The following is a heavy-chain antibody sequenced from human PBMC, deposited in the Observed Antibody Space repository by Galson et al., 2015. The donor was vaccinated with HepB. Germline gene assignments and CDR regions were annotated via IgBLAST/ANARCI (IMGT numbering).Heavy chain of an antibody. Sequence: SLRLSCAASGFIFSSYAMTWVRRAPGKGLEWVSSMSASGGTYYAHSVKGRFTFSGDTSKNTLYLQMNSLTAEDTALYHCARGGGDYYYYGMDVWGQGTTVTVSS. V-gene: IGHV3-23*01. CDR1: GFIFSSYA. J-gene: IGHJ6*02. CDR3: ARGGGDYYYYGMDV. CDR2: MSASGGT. D-gene: IGHD3-10*01.